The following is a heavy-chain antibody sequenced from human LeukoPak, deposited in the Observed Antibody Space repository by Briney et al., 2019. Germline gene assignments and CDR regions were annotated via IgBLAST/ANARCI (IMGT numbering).Heavy chain of an antibody. CDR3: ARDRRGYTYAYDH. CDR1: GYTFTGYF. J-gene: IGHJ4*02. Sequence: GASVKVSCKASGYTFTGYFMHWVRQAPGQGLEWMGWINCNSGVTNYAQKFQGWVTMTRDTSITTAHMELNRLTSDDTAVYYCARDRRGYTYAYDHWGQGTLVTVSS. V-gene: IGHV1-2*04. CDR2: INCNSGVT. D-gene: IGHD5-18*01.